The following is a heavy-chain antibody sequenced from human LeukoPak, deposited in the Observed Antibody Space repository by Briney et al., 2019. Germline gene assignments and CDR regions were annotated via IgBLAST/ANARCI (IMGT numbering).Heavy chain of an antibody. D-gene: IGHD3-22*01. CDR2: ITPNADRT. J-gene: IGHJ1*01. CDR1: GFTFGSYG. Sequence: GGSLRLSCAASGFTFGSYGMSWVRQAPGKGLEWVSFITPNADRTSYADSVEGRFTVSRDNPRNTLYMQMNSLRDEDTAVYYCAIMHGYYDGSGYWVQWGQGTLVTVSS. V-gene: IGHV3-23*01. CDR3: AIMHGYYDGSGYWVQ.